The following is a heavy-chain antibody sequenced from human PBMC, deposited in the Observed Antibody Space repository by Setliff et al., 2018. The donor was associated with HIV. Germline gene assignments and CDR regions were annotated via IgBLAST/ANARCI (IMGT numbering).Heavy chain of an antibody. J-gene: IGHJ4*02. CDR1: GDSMSSSSYY. Sequence: LTCTVSGDSMSSSSYYWGWIRQPPGKGLEWIGSIFYSGNTYYKPSLKSRVTISVDTSKNQFSLKLSSVTPADTAVYYCARPQYPGYYFDYWGQGTLVTVSS. CDR2: IFYSGNT. V-gene: IGHV4-39*01. D-gene: IGHD2-2*01. CDR3: ARPQYPGYYFDY.